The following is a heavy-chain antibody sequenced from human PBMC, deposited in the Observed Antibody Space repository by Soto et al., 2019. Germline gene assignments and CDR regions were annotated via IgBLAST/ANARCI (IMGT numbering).Heavy chain of an antibody. CDR1: GFTLSSYA. CDR3: ARDTGPYYYDSSGYYFDY. CDR2: ISYDGSNK. Sequence: PGGSLRLSCAASGFTLSSYAMHWVRQAPGKGLEWVAVISYDGSNKYYADSVKGRFTISRDNSKNTLYLQMNSLRAEDTAVYYCARDTGPYYYDSSGYYFDYWGQGTLVTVSS. J-gene: IGHJ4*02. V-gene: IGHV3-30-3*01. D-gene: IGHD3-22*01.